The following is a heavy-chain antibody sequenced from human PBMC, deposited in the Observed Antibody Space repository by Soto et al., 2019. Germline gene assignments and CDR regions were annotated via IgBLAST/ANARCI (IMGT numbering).Heavy chain of an antibody. CDR3: ARRGNLYSSPENYYYYGMDV. CDR1: GFTFSSYW. CDR2: IKQDGSEK. Sequence: EVQLVESGGGLVQPGGSLRLSCAASGFTFSSYWMSWVRQAPGKGLEWVANIKQDGSEKYYVDSVKGRFTISRDNAKNSLYLQMNSLRAEDTAVYYCARRGNLYSSPENYYYYGMDVWGQGTTVTVSS. J-gene: IGHJ6*02. D-gene: IGHD6-13*01. V-gene: IGHV3-7*03.